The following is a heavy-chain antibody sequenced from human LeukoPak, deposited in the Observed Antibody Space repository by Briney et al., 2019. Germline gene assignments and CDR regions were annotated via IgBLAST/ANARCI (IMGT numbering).Heavy chain of an antibody. J-gene: IGHJ4*02. Sequence: SETLSLTCTVSGGSISSYYWSWIRQPPGKGLEWIGYIYYSGSTNYNPSLKSRVTISVDTSKNQFSLKLSSVTAADTAVYYCARGPYCSGGSCYGSFDYWGQGTLVTVSS. CDR1: GGSISSYY. CDR3: ARGPYCSGGSCYGSFDY. CDR2: IYYSGST. V-gene: IGHV4-59*01. D-gene: IGHD2-15*01.